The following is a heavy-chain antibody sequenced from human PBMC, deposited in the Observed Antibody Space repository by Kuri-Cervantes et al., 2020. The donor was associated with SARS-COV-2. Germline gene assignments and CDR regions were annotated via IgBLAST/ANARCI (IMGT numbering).Heavy chain of an antibody. CDR3: ARLTPEAEGYGLGWYYFDY. D-gene: IGHD6-19*01. CDR2: IYYSGST. Sequence: SETLSLTCTVSGGSISSSSYYWGWIRQPPGKGLEWIGSIYYSGSTYYNPSLKSRVTISVDTSKNQFSLKLSSVTAADTAVCYCARLTPEAEGYGLGWYYFDYWGQGTLVTVSS. V-gene: IGHV4-39*01. J-gene: IGHJ4*02. CDR1: GGSISSSSYY.